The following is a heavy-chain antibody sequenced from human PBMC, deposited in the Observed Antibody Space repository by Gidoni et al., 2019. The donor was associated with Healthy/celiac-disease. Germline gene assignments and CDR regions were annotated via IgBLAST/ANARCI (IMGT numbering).Heavy chain of an antibody. CDR1: GYTFTSYG. CDR2: ISAYNGNT. D-gene: IGHD2-2*01. CDR3: ARFSPPYCSSTSCYGFDY. Sequence: QVQLVQSGAEVKKPGASVKVSCKASGYTFTSYGISWVRQAPGQGLEWMGWISAYNGNTNYEQKLQGRVTMTTDTSTSTAYMELRSLRSDDTAVYYCARFSPPYCSSTSCYGFDYWGQGTLVTVSS. J-gene: IGHJ4*02. V-gene: IGHV1-18*01.